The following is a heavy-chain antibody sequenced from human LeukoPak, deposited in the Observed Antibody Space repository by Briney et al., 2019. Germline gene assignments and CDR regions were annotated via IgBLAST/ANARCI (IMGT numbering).Heavy chain of an antibody. CDR1: GFTFSHYG. V-gene: IGHV3-33*01. D-gene: IGHD6-6*01. CDR3: ARDSSPYYFDY. CDR2: IWYDGSNK. Sequence: GGSLRLSCAASGFTFSHYGMHWVRQAPGKGLEWVAVIWYDGSNKYYADSVKGRFTISRDNSKNTLYLQMNSLRAEDTAVYYCARDSSPYYFDYWGQGTLVTVSS. J-gene: IGHJ4*02.